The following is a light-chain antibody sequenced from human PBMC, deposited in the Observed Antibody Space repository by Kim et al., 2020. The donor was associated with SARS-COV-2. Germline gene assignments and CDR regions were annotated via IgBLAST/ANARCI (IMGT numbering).Light chain of an antibody. CDR1: QDISNS. J-gene: IGKJ4*01. CDR3: LQHSNYPLT. V-gene: IGKV1-17*03. Sequence: DIQMSQSPSAMSASVGDRVTITCRASQDISNSLAWFQQRPGKVPRRLIYAASSLQSGAPSRFSGSGSGTEFTLTISSLQPEDFATYYCLQHSNYPLTFGGGTKLEI. CDR2: AAS.